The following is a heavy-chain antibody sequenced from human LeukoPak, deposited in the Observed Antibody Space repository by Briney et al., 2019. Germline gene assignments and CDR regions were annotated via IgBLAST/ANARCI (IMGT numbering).Heavy chain of an antibody. CDR3: ARGSPSSTSAADY. Sequence: ASVKVSCKASGYTFTSYDINWVRQATGQGLEWMGWMNPNSGNTGYAQKFQGRVTMTRNTSISTTYMELRSLRSEDTAVYYCARGSPSSTSAADYWGQGTLVTVSS. D-gene: IGHD2-2*01. J-gene: IGHJ4*02. V-gene: IGHV1-8*01. CDR2: MNPNSGNT. CDR1: GYTFTSYD.